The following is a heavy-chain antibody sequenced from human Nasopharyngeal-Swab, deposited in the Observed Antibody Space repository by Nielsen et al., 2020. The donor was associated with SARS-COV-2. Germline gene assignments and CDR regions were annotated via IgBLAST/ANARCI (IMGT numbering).Heavy chain of an antibody. CDR2: IIPAVGTP. V-gene: IGHV1-69*13. Sequence: SVKATRKASGDAFSRIGISWGRQAPGQGREGRGGIIPAVGTPTYAQDSAQDLQGRVTISADESTSTAYMELSRLRSEDTAVYYCARGKGTSYYYYYGMDVWGQGTTVTVSS. J-gene: IGHJ6*02. CDR3: ARGKGTSYYYYYGMDV. CDR1: GDAFSRIG. D-gene: IGHD1/OR15-1a*01.